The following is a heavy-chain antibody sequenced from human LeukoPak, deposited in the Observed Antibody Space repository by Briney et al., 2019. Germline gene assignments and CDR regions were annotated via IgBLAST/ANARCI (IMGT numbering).Heavy chain of an antibody. CDR2: VSGSGSTV. V-gene: IGHV3-48*01. Sequence: GSLRLSCAASGFTFGDHIMNWVRQLPGKRLEWVAYVSGSGSTVYYADSVKGRFTVSRNNGRSSLYLQMNSLRVEDTALYYCVRQFASWGQGTLVTVSS. CDR3: VRQFAS. CDR1: GFTFGDHI. J-gene: IGHJ4*02.